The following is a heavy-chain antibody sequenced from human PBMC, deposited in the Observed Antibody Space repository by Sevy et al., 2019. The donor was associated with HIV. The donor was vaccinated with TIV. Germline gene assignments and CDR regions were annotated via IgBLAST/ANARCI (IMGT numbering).Heavy chain of an antibody. Sequence: GGSLRLSCAASGFTFSSYGMHWVRQAPGKGLEWVAVIWYDGSNKYYADSVKGRFTISRDNSKNTLYLKMNSLRAEDTAVYYCARDLKYYDSSADDYYYGMDVWGQGTTVTVSS. V-gene: IGHV3-33*01. CDR1: GFTFSSYG. D-gene: IGHD3-22*01. CDR3: ARDLKYYDSSADDYYYGMDV. CDR2: IWYDGSNK. J-gene: IGHJ6*02.